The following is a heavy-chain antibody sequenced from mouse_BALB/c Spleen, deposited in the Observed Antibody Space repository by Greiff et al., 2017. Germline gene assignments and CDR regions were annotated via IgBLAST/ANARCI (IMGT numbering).Heavy chain of an antibody. D-gene: IGHD2-12*01. Sequence: QVQLKESGAELVRPGTSVKISCKASGYTFTNYWLGWVKQRPGHGLEWIGDIYPGGGYTNYNEKFKGKATLTADTSSSTAYMQLSSLTSEDSAVYFCARGFTTSAWFAYWGQGTLVTVSA. CDR1: GYTFTNYW. CDR3: ARGFTTSAWFAY. V-gene: IGHV1-63*02. CDR2: IYPGGGYT. J-gene: IGHJ3*01.